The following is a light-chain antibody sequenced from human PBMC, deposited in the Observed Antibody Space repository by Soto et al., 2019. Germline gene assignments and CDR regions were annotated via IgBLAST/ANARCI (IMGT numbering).Light chain of an antibody. CDR1: SSNIKSNT. CDR2: SNN. Sequence: QSVLTQPPSASGTPGQMVTISCYGSSSNIKSNTVSWYQHLPRTAPKLLIYSNNQRPSGVPDRFSGSKSDTSASLAILGLQSEDEADYYCAAWDDSLNGGVFGGGTKLNVL. CDR3: AAWDDSLNGGV. J-gene: IGLJ3*02. V-gene: IGLV1-44*01.